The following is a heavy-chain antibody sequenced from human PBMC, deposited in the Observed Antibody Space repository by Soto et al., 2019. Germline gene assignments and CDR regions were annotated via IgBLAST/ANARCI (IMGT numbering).Heavy chain of an antibody. D-gene: IGHD6-13*01. Sequence: GASVKVSCKASGGTFSSYAISWVRQAPGQGLEWMGGIIPIFGTANYAQKFQGRVTITADESTSTAYMELSSLRSEDTAVYYCARVISLYSSSWREFDYWGQGTLVTVSS. CDR1: GGTFSSYA. CDR3: ARVISLYSSSWREFDY. CDR2: IIPIFGTA. V-gene: IGHV1-69*13. J-gene: IGHJ4*02.